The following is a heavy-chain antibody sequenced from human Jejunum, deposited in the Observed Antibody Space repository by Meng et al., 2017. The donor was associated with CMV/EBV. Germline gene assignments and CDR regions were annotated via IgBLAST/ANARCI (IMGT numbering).Heavy chain of an antibody. CDR1: GGSCSGYD. CDR2: INHSGST. D-gene: IGHD2-8*01. V-gene: IGHV4-34*01. J-gene: IGHJ5*02. CDR3: ARTLGYCTNGVCFNGRAPNWFDP. Sequence: QGHLQEWGGGRFNPSETLSLTCAVYGGSCSGYDWSWIRQPPGKGLEWIGEINHSGSTNYNPSLKSRVTISVDTSKNQFSLKLSSVTAADTAVYYCARTLGYCTNGVCFNGRAPNWFDPWGQGTLVTVSS.